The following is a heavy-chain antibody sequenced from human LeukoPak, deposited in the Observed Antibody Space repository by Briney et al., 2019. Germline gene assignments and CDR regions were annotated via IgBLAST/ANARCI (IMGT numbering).Heavy chain of an antibody. V-gene: IGHV1-69*13. J-gene: IGHJ4*02. D-gene: IGHD6-19*01. CDR3: AREAVAMMFDY. CDR1: GGTFSSYA. CDR2: IIPIFGTA. Sequence: GASVKVSCKASGGTFSSYAISWVRQAPGQGLERMGGIIPIFGTANYAQKFQGRVTITADESTSTAYMELSSLRSEDTAVYYCAREAVAMMFDYWGQGTLVTVSS.